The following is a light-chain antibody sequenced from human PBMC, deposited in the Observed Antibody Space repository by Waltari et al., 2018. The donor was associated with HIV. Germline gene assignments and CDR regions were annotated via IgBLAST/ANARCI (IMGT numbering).Light chain of an antibody. V-gene: IGLV2-11*01. CDR1: SDDIGSYNF. J-gene: IGLJ1*01. CDR2: DVN. Sequence: QSALTQPPSVSGSPGQSVTISCTGSSDDIGSYNFVSCYQQYPRKTPKLIIFDVNPRPSGVPERFSGSKSGNTASLTISGLQTEDEADYFCCAYAAGHVTYVFGSGTAVAVL. CDR3: CAYAAGHVTYV.